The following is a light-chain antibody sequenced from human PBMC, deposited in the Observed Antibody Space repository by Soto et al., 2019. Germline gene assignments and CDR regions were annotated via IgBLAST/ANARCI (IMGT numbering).Light chain of an antibody. Sequence: HSFLTQPDSLCGPPGQSITVSFSGTTSDVGTFGLVSWFQQHPGKAPKLMIYEGSKRPAGVSKRFSGSKSGDTASLTISGLQAEDEADYYCSSYAGSTTFYVFGTGTKVTVL. CDR2: EGS. J-gene: IGLJ1*01. CDR1: TSDVGTFGL. V-gene: IGLV2-23*01. CDR3: SSYAGSTTFYV.